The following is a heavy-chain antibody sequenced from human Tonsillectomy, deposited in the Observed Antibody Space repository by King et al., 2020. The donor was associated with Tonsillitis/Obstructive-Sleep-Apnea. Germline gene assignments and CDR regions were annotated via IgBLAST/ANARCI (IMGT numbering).Heavy chain of an antibody. CDR1: GLIFNSYA. CDR2: ISSNWVTT. Sequence: VQLVESGGGLVQPWGALRLSCSSSGLIFNSYAMHWVRQAPGEGLAYVSGISSNWVTTFYPSSVKGRFTISRDSSKNTLNLQMSSLRAEDTGVYYCVKDFKSVIPVLGGAFDIWGQGTMVAVSS. J-gene: IGHJ3*02. V-gene: IGHV3-64D*06. CDR3: VKDFKSVIPVLGGAFDI. D-gene: IGHD2-2*01.